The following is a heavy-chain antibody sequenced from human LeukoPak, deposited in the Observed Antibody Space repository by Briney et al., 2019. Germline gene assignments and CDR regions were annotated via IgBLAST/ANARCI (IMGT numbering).Heavy chain of an antibody. D-gene: IGHD3-22*01. CDR3: ARDLNDSSGYPDY. CDR2: IKQDGSEE. V-gene: IGHV3-7*01. J-gene: IGHJ4*02. Sequence: PGGSLRLSCAASGFTFSSYWMSWVRQAPGKGLEWVANIKQDGSEEYYVDSVKGRFTISRDNAKNSLYLQMNSLRAEDTAVYYCARDLNDSSGYPDYWGQGTLVTVSS. CDR1: GFTFSSYW.